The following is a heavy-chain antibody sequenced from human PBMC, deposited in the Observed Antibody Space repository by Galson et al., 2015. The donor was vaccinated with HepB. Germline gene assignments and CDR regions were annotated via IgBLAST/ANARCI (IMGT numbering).Heavy chain of an antibody. Sequence: SLRLSCAASGFTFSSYSMNWVRQAPGKGLEWVSSISSSSSYIYYADSVKGRFTISRDNAKNSLYLQMNSLRAEDTAVYYCARDPPEAYCGGDCYSGGAYWGQGTLVTVSS. J-gene: IGHJ4*02. D-gene: IGHD2-21*02. CDR2: ISSSSSYI. CDR3: ARDPPEAYCGGDCYSGGAY. CDR1: GFTFSSYS. V-gene: IGHV3-21*01.